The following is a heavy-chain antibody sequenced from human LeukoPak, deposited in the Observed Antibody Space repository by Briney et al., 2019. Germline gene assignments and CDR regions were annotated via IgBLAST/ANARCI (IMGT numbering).Heavy chain of an antibody. CDR2: ISSSSSYI. D-gene: IGHD2-15*01. CDR3: ARDRDIVVVVAATGAFDI. J-gene: IGHJ3*02. CDR1: GFTFSSYS. Sequence: GGSLRLSCAASGFTFSSYSMNWVRQAPGKGLEWVSSISSSSSYISYADSVKGRFTISRDNAKNSLYLQMNSLRAEDTAVYYCARDRDIVVVVAATGAFDIWGQGTMVTVSS. V-gene: IGHV3-21*01.